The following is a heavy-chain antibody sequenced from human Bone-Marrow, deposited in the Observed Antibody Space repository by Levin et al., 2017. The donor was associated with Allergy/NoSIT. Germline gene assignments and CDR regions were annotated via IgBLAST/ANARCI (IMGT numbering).Heavy chain of an antibody. CDR3: ARDFGYTIFGVVGPPSPLDY. D-gene: IGHD3-3*01. CDR2: ISYDGSNK. V-gene: IGHV3-30-3*01. CDR1: GFTFSSYA. Sequence: GGSLRLSCAASGFTFSSYAMHWVRQAPGKGLEWVAVISYDGSNKYYADSVKGRFTISRDNSKNTLYLQMNSLRAEDTAVYYCARDFGYTIFGVVGPPSPLDYWGQGTLVTVSS. J-gene: IGHJ4*02.